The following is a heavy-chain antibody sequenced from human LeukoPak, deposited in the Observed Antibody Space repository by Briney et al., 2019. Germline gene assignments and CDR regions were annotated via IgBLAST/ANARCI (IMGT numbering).Heavy chain of an antibody. CDR1: GGSISSYY. D-gene: IGHD6-19*01. Sequence: SETLSLTCTVSGGSISSYYWSWIRQPPGKGLEWIGYIHYSGNTNYNPSLKSRVTISLDTSKNQFSLRLTSVTAADTAVYYCARLPEEEQWLGTIDYWGQGALVTVSS. J-gene: IGHJ4*02. CDR3: ARLPEEEQWLGTIDY. CDR2: IHYSGNT. V-gene: IGHV4-59*08.